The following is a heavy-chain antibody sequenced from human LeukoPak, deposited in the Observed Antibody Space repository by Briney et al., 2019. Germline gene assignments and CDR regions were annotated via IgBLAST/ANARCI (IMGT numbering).Heavy chain of an antibody. CDR3: ARDLGGLGELSAPT. CDR2: IYYSGST. Sequence: SETLSLTCTVSGGSISSGDYYWSWIRQPPGKGLEWIGYIYYSGSTYYNPSLKSRVTISVDTSKNQFSLKLSSVTAADTAVYYCARDLGGLGELSAPTWGQGTLATVSS. V-gene: IGHV4-30-4*01. D-gene: IGHD3-16*02. CDR1: GGSISSGDYY. J-gene: IGHJ5*02.